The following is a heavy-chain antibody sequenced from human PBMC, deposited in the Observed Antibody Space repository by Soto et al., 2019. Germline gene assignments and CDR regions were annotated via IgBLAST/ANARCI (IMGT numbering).Heavy chain of an antibody. CDR1: GYIFTGYH. CDR2: INPNSGDT. D-gene: IGHD3-9*01. V-gene: IGHV1-2*02. Sequence: GPSVKVSCKASGYIFTGYHIHWLRQSPGRGLEWMGWINPNSGDTEYAQNFQGRVTMTRDTSFNLVYMEMSGLMSDDTAVYYCARDARGTRGFDEMDIWGQGTTVTVSS. CDR3: ARDARGTRGFDEMDI. J-gene: IGHJ6*02.